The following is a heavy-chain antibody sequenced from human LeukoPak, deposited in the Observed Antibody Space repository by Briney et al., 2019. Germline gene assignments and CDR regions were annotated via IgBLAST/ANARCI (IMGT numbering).Heavy chain of an antibody. CDR3: ARDRRTLEAVAGTFDY. J-gene: IGHJ4*02. V-gene: IGHV1-46*01. CDR1: GYTFTSYY. D-gene: IGHD6-19*01. CDR2: INPSGGST. Sequence: ASVKVSCKASGYTFTSYYMHRVRQAPGQGLEWMGIINPSGGSTSYAQKFQGRVTMTRDMSTSTVYMELSSLRSEDTAVYYCARDRRTLEAVAGTFDYWGQGTLVTVSS.